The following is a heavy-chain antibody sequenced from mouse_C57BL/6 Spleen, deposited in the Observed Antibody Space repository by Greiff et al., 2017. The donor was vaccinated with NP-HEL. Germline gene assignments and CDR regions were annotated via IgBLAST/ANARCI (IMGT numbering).Heavy chain of an antibody. CDR2: IDPSDSYT. D-gene: IGHD4-1*02. V-gene: IGHV1-59*01. CDR3: ARSYYANWDEEDY. CDR1: GYTFTSYW. J-gene: IGHJ2*01. Sequence: QVQLQQPGAELVRPGTSVKLSCKASGYTFTSYWMHWVKQRPGQGLEWIGVIDPSDSYTNYNQKFKGKATLTVDTSSSTAYMQLSSLTSEDSAVYYCARSYYANWDEEDYWGQGTTLTVSS.